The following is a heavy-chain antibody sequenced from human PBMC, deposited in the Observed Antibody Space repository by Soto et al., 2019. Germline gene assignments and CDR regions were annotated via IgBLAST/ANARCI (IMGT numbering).Heavy chain of an antibody. D-gene: IGHD1-26*01. CDR2: IFSNDQK. J-gene: IGHJ4*02. CDR1: GFSLNDTRMG. Sequence: QVTLKESGPALVKPTETLTLTCTVSGFSLNDTRMGLTWIRQPPGKALEWLAHIFSNDQKDYSTSLRSRLTISQGTSKTQVVLKMTNMDPVDTATYYCVRVSGPWYSYGVTDYWGRGTQVTVSS. V-gene: IGHV2-26*01. CDR3: VRVSGPWYSYGVTDY.